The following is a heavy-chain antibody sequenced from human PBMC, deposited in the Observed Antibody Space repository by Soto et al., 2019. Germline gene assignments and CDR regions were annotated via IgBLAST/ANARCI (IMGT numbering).Heavy chain of an antibody. CDR3: AREAGYNFDY. D-gene: IGHD3-9*01. V-gene: IGHV3-48*03. Sequence: VGSLRLSCAASGFSFSSYEMNWVRQAPGKGLEWVSYISGSGSTIYYADSVKGRFTISRDYAKNSLYLQMNSLRAEDTAVYYCAREAGYNFDYWGQGTLVTVSS. CDR1: GFSFSSYE. CDR2: ISGSGSTI. J-gene: IGHJ4*02.